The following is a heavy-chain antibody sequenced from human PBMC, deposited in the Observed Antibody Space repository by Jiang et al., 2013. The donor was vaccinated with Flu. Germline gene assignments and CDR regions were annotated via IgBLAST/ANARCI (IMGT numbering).Heavy chain of an antibody. Sequence: KYSAKTYYNPSLKSRALISVDTSKNQYSLRLSSVTAADTAVYYCARTYYYDSYFPRLGSWGQGTPGHRLV. V-gene: IGHV4-39*01. J-gene: IGHJ4*02. CDR2: KYSAKT. D-gene: IGHD3-22*01. CDR3: ARTYYYDSYFPRLGS.